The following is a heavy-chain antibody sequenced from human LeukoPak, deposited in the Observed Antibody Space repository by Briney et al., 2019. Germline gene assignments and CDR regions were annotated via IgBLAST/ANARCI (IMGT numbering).Heavy chain of an antibody. J-gene: IGHJ4*02. CDR1: GFTFRNYW. CDR2: IKQDGSLK. V-gene: IGHV3-7*01. D-gene: IGHD6-6*01. Sequence: PGGSLRLSCAASGFTFRNYWMSWVRHAPGKGLEWVANIKQDGSLKYYVDSLKGRFTISRDNAKTSVYLQMSSLRAEDTAVYFCARIGYSSSSFDYWGQGTLVTVSS. CDR3: ARIGYSSSSFDY.